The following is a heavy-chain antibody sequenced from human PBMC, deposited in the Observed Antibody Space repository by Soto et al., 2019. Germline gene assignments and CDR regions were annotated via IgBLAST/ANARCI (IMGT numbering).Heavy chain of an antibody. V-gene: IGHV3-48*02. Sequence: GGSLRLSCAASGFTFSSYSMNWVRQAPGKGLEWVSYISSSSSTIYYADSVKGRFTITRDNAKNSLYLQMNSLRDEDTAVYYCARGIPVMGGITIFGVAPGGVDYWGQGTLVTVSS. CDR1: GFTFSSYS. J-gene: IGHJ4*02. CDR2: ISSSSSTI. CDR3: ARGIPVMGGITIFGVAPGGVDY. D-gene: IGHD3-3*01.